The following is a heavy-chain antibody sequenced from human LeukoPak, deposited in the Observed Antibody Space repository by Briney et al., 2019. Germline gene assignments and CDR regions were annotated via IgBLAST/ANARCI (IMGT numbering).Heavy chain of an antibody. CDR3: ARGVTDTYGMDV. V-gene: IGHV1-2*02. D-gene: IGHD4-23*01. Sequence: ASVKVSCKASGYTFTGYYMHWVRQAPGQGVEWMGWINPNSGGTNYAQKFQGRVTMTRDTSISTAYMELSRLRSDDTAVYYCARGVTDTYGMDVWGQGTTVTVSS. CDR2: INPNSGGT. CDR1: GYTFTGYY. J-gene: IGHJ6*02.